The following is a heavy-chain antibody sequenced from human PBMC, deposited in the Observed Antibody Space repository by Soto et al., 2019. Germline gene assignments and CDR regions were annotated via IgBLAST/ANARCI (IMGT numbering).Heavy chain of an antibody. CDR1: GFTFSSYA. V-gene: IGHV3-23*01. CDR2: ISGSGGST. Sequence: GGSLRLSCAASGFTFSSYAMSWVRQAPGKGLEWVSAISGSGGSTYYADSVKGRFTISRDNSKNTLDLQMNSLRAEDKAVYYFGKGGRSHYDDGMDLWGQGTTVTVSS. J-gene: IGHJ6*02. D-gene: IGHD1-26*01. CDR3: GKGGRSHYDDGMDL.